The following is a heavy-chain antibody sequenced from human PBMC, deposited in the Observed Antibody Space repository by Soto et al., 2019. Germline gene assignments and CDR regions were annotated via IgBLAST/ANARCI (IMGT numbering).Heavy chain of an antibody. Sequence: EVQLEESGGDLVKPGGSMRLSCAASGFTLSNFAMSWVRQAPGQGLVWVSVVSGAGITTKYGASVKGRFTVSRDNSKMTLSLPMGSLSAEDAGSYYCAKCRLRWLDNGNFDHWGHGTVVTVSS. J-gene: IGHJ4*01. CDR1: GFTLSNFA. CDR2: VSGAGITT. D-gene: IGHD4-17*01. V-gene: IGHV3-23*04. CDR3: AKCRLRWLDNGNFDH.